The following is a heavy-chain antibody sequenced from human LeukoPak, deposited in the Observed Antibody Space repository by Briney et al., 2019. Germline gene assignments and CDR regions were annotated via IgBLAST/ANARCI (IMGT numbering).Heavy chain of an antibody. Sequence: ASVKVSCKASGYIFTGYYMHWVRQAPGQGLEWMGWINPNSGDTNYAQKFQGRVTMTRDTSISTACMELSRLRSDDTAVYYCARVRYRLAETYIDYWGQGTLVTVSS. CDR1: GYIFTGYY. D-gene: IGHD3-16*01. V-gene: IGHV1-2*02. CDR2: INPNSGDT. J-gene: IGHJ4*02. CDR3: ARVRYRLAETYIDY.